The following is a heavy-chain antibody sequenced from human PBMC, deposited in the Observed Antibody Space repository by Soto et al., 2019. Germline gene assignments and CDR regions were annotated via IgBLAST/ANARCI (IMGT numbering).Heavy chain of an antibody. D-gene: IGHD6-6*01. V-gene: IGHV5-51*01. CDR2: IYPGDSDT. J-gene: IGHJ4*02. Sequence: LGESLKISCKGSGYSFTSYWIGWVRQMPGKGLEWMGIIYPGDSDTRYSPSFQGQVTISADKSISTAYLQWSSLKASDTAMYYCASAYSSSLPIFDYCGEGTLVTGSS. CDR1: GYSFTSYW. CDR3: ASAYSSSLPIFDY.